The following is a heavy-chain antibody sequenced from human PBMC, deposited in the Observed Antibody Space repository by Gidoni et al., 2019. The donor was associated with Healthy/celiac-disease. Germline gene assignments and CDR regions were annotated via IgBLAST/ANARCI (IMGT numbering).Heavy chain of an antibody. CDR1: GFTFSSYS. V-gene: IGHV3-48*04. D-gene: IGHD4-17*01. J-gene: IGHJ3*02. Sequence: EVQLVESGGGLVQPGGSLRLSCAASGFTFSSYSMNWVRKAPGKGLAWVSYISSSSSTIYYADSVKGRFTISRDNAKNSLYLQMNSLRAEDTAVYYCASSGAHDAFDIWGQGTMVTVSS. CDR3: ASSGAHDAFDI. CDR2: ISSSSSTI.